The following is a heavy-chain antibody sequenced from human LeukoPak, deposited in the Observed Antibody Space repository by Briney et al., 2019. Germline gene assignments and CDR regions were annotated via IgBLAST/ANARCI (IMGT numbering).Heavy chain of an antibody. D-gene: IGHD6-19*01. CDR1: GGSISSSRDY. CDR3: ARHVEIAVAGPIDY. CDR2: IYYSGST. J-gene: IGHJ4*02. Sequence: SETLSLTCTVSGGSISSSRDYWGWIRQPPGKGLEWIGSIYYSGSTYYKPSLKSRVTISVDTSKNQFSLQLSSVTAADTAVYYCARHVEIAVAGPIDYWGQGTLVTVSS. V-gene: IGHV4-39*01.